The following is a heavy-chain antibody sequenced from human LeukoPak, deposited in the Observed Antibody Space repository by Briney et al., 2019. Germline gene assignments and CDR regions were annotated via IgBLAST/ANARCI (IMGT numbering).Heavy chain of an antibody. CDR1: GGSFSGYY. D-gene: IGHD2-2*01. CDR2: INHSGST. V-gene: IGHV4-34*01. CDR3: ARGLGGCSSTSCYGPSLDYYYMDV. Sequence: PETLSLTCAVYGGSFSGYYWSWIRQPPGKGLEWIGEINHSGSTNYNPSLKSRVTISVDTSKNQFSLKLSSVTAADTAVYYCARGLGGCSSTSCYGPSLDYYYMDVWGKGTTVTVSS. J-gene: IGHJ6*03.